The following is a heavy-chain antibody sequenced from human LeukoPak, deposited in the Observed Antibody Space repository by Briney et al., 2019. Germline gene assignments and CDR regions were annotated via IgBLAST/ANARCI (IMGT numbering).Heavy chain of an antibody. J-gene: IGHJ5*02. CDR2: ISWNSGSI. Sequence: GRSLRLSCAASGFTFDDYAMHWVRQAPGKGLEWVSGISWNSGSIGYADSVKGRFTISRDNAKNSLYLQMNSLRAEDTALYYCAKAGSAAGDNWFDPWGQGTLVTVSS. CDR1: GFTFDDYA. CDR3: AKAGSAAGDNWFDP. V-gene: IGHV3-9*01. D-gene: IGHD6-13*01.